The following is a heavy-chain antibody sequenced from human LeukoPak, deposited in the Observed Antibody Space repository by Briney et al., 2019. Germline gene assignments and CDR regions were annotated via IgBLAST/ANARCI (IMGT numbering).Heavy chain of an antibody. CDR2: ISTSSGYK. V-gene: IGHV3-21*01. Sequence: GGSLRLSCAASGFTFSSSSMNWVRQAPGKGLEWVSSISTSSGYKYYADSVKGRFTISRDNAKNSLYLQMNSLRAEDAAAYYCTRDGDYWGQGTLVTVSS. CDR1: GFTFSSSS. CDR3: TRDGDY. J-gene: IGHJ4*02.